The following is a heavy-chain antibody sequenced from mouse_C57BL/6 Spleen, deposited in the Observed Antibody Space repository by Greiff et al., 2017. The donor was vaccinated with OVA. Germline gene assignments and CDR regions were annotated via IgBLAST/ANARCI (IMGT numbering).Heavy chain of an antibody. CDR3: ARTAYYYGFDY. J-gene: IGHJ2*01. CDR1: GYTFTSYW. D-gene: IGHD1-1*01. CDR2: IDPSDSYT. Sequence: QVQLQQPGAELVRPGTSVKLSCKASGYTFTSYWMHWVKQRPGQGLEWIGVIDPSDSYTNYNQKFKGKATLTVDTSSSTAYMQLSSLTSEDSAVYYCARTAYYYGFDYWGQGTTLTVSS. V-gene: IGHV1-59*01.